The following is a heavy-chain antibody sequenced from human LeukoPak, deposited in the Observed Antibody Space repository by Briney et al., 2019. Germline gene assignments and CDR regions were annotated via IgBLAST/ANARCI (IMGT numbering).Heavy chain of an antibody. D-gene: IGHD6-25*01. V-gene: IGHV1-46*01. CDR2: INPRGGST. J-gene: IGHJ4*02. Sequence: ASVKVSCKASGYTFTSYYMHWMRQAPGQGPEWMGIINPRGGSTDYAQKFQGRVTMTSDTSTSTVYMELNSLRSEDTAVYFCARVGITAATADYWGQGTLVTVSS. CDR1: GYTFTSYY. CDR3: ARVGITAATADY.